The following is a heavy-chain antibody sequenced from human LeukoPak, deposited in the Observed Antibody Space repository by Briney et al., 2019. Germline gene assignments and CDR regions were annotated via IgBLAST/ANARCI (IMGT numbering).Heavy chain of an antibody. CDR1: GYTFTSYD. D-gene: IGHD3-22*01. J-gene: IGHJ4*02. Sequence: ASVKVSCKASGYTFTSYDINWVRQATGQGLEWMGWMSPNSGNTGYAQKFQGRVTMTRNTSISTAYMELSSLRSEDTAVYYCARGHWIYYDSSGYYPDYWGQGTLVTVSS. CDR3: ARGHWIYYDSSGYYPDY. CDR2: MSPNSGNT. V-gene: IGHV1-8*01.